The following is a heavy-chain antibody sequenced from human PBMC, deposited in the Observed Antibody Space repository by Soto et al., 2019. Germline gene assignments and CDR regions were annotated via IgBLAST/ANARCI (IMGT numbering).Heavy chain of an antibody. J-gene: IGHJ6*02. D-gene: IGHD4-17*01. CDR3: ARVKGRTTVTTTTFDYYYVMDV. CDR2: IIPIFGTA. Sequence: ASVKVSCKASGGTFSSYAISWVRQAPGQGLEWMGGIIPIFGTANYAQKFQGRVTITADESTSTAYMELSSLRSEGTAVYYCARVKGRTTVTTTTFDYYYVMDVCGQGTTVTVSS. CDR1: GGTFSSYA. V-gene: IGHV1-69*13.